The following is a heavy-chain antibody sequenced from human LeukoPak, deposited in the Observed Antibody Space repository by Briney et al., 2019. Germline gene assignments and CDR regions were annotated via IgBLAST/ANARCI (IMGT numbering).Heavy chain of an antibody. V-gene: IGHV4-4*07. CDR1: GGSIRSYY. CDR3: ARDTGELVY. J-gene: IGHJ4*02. D-gene: IGHD3-10*01. CDR2: IYTSGST. Sequence: SETLSLTCSVSGGSIRSYYWSWIRQPAGEGLEGIGRIYTSGSTNYNPSLKSRLTMSVDTSKTQSSLKLSSVTAADTAVYYCARDTGELVYWGQGTLVTVSS.